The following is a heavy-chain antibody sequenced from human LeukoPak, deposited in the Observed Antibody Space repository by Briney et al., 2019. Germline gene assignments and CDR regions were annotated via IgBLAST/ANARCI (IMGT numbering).Heavy chain of an antibody. CDR2: IYHSGST. D-gene: IGHD2-15*01. CDR3: ARDLEYCSGGSCN. V-gene: IGHV4-4*02. CDR1: GGSISSSNW. J-gene: IGHJ4*02. Sequence: SETLSLTCAVSGGSISSSNWWSWVRQPPGKGLEWIGEIYHSGSTNYNPSLKSRVTISVDKSKNQFSLKLSSVTAADTAVYYCARDLEYCSGGSCNWGQGTLVTVSS.